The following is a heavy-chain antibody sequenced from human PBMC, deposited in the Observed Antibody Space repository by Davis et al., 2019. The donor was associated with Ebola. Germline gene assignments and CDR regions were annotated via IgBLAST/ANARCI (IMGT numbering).Heavy chain of an antibody. CDR1: GYTFTNHG. CDR3: ARDVRTVSPGSPYYYYYYGMDV. J-gene: IGHJ6*04. V-gene: IGHV1-18*04. Sequence: AASVQVSCKASGYTFTNHGITWVRQAPGQGLEWMGWINPHNGNTNYAQNVQGRVIMTSDTATTTAYMEVGGLRSDETAVYYCARDVRTVSPGSPYYYYYYGMDVWGKGTTVTVSS. D-gene: IGHD4-11*01. CDR2: INPHNGNT.